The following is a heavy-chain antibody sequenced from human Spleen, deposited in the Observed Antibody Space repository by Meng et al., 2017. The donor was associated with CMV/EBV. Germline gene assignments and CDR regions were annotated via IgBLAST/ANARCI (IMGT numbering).Heavy chain of an antibody. Sequence: GESLKISCAASGFTFSSYTMNWVRQAPGKGLEWVSYISGSSTDIYYADSVKGRFTTSRNNAKNSLYLQMNSLRVDDTAVYYCARAPEWLLGNDAFDIWGQGTMVTVSS. CDR1: GFTFSSYT. J-gene: IGHJ3*02. V-gene: IGHV3-21*01. CDR2: ISGSSTDI. CDR3: ARAPEWLLGNDAFDI. D-gene: IGHD3-3*01.